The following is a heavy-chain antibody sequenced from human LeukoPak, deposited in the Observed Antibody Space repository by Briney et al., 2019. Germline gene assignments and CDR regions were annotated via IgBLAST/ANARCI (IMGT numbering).Heavy chain of an antibody. CDR1: GFIFSTYG. CDR2: INTDGSTT. CDR3: ARRYCSSPGCSAGWFDP. V-gene: IGHV3-74*01. Sequence: GGSLRLSCAASGFIFSTYGMHWVRHAPGKGLVWVSRINTDGSTTNYADSVKGRFTISRDNAKNTLYLQMNGLRVEDTAVYYCARRYCSSPGCSAGWFDPWGQGTLISVSS. D-gene: IGHD2-2*01. J-gene: IGHJ5*02.